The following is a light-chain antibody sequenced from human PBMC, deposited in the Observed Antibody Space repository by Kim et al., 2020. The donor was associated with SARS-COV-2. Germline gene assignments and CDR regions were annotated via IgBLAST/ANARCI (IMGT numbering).Light chain of an antibody. V-gene: IGKV1-17*01. CDR1: QDIRND. Sequence: SVGDRVTITCRSSQDIRNDLGWYQQNPGGAPKRLIYGASSLQSGVPSRFRGSVSGTEFTLTISSLQPEDFATYFCLQHNTYPITFGQGTRLEIK. CDR3: LQHNTYPIT. J-gene: IGKJ5*01. CDR2: GAS.